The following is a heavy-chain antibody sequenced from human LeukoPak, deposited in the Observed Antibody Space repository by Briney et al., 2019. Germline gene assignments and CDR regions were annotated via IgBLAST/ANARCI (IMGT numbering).Heavy chain of an antibody. V-gene: IGHV3-7*01. Sequence: GGSLRLSCAASGFTVDSNYLSWVRQAPGKGLEWVANINQDGSDKNHVDSVKGRFTISRDNAKNSLYLQMNSLRAEDTAVYYCARDNLFHLDYWGQGTLVTVSS. CDR2: INQDGSDK. CDR1: GFTVDSNY. CDR3: ARDNLFHLDY. J-gene: IGHJ4*02.